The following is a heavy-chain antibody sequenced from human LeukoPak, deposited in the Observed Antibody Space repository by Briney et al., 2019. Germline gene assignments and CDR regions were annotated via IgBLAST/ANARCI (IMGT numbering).Heavy chain of an antibody. CDR2: IYYRGCT. J-gene: IGHJ4*02. Sequence: SETLSLTCSVSGGTISCSSYYWGWIRQPPGKVLKWIASIYYRGCTYYNPSLKSRVTISVDTSKNQVSMNLSSVTGADTAVYYWARHPARYYGSGSFDYGGQGTLVTVYS. V-gene: IGHV4-39*01. CDR3: ARHPARYYGSGSFDY. D-gene: IGHD3-10*01. CDR1: GGTISCSSYY.